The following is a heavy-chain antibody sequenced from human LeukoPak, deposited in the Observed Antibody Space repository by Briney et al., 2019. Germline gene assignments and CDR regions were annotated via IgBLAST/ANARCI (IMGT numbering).Heavy chain of an antibody. J-gene: IGHJ5*02. CDR3: VLGGNTSAFWFDP. D-gene: IGHD2/OR15-2a*01. CDR2: VIPMFGTG. CDR1: GGTFNSYA. Sequence: ASVKVSCKASGGTFNSYAISWVRQAPGQGLEWMGRVIPMFGTGNYQHKFQGRITITANTSPHTAYMELAILRSDERALYCCVLGGNTSAFWFDPWGQGTLVTVSS. V-gene: IGHV1-69*06.